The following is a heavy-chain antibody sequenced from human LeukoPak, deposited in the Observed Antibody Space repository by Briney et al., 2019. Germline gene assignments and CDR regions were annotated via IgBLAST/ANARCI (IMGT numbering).Heavy chain of an antibody. CDR3: ARCYGVVVIGWYFDL. V-gene: IGHV4-59*01. CDR2: IYYSGST. D-gene: IGHD3-22*01. Sequence: SETLSLTCTVSGGSISSYYWSWIRQPPGKGLEWIGYIYYSGSTNYNPSLKSRVTISVDTSKNQFSLKLSSVNAAETDVYYCARCYGVVVIGWYFDLWGRGTLVTVSS. J-gene: IGHJ2*01. CDR1: GGSISSYY.